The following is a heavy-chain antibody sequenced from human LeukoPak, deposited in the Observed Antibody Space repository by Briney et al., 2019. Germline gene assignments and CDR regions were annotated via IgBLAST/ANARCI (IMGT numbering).Heavy chain of an antibody. J-gene: IGHJ5*02. D-gene: IGHD3-9*01. CDR2: IYASGTT. V-gene: IGHV4-4*07. CDR1: RGSISSYY. CDR3: ARDTTFYGILTGYYSIVGFDP. Sequence: PSETLSLTCTVSRGSISSYYWSWIRQPAGKGLGWIGRIYASGTTYYNPSLKSRVTMSVDTSKNQFSLKLSSVTAADTAVYYCARDTTFYGILTGYYSIVGFDPWGQGTLVTVSS.